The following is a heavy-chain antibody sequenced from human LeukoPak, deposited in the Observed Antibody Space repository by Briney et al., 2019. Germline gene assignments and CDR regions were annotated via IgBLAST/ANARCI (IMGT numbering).Heavy chain of an antibody. CDR2: ISWNSGSI. J-gene: IGHJ5*02. D-gene: IGHD3-3*01. Sequence: GGSLRLSCAASGFTFDDYAMHWVRQAPGKGLEWVSGISWNSGSIGYADSVKGRFTISRGNAKNSLYLQMNSLRAEDTALYYCAKDSGGTYYDFWSAFDLWGQGTLVTVSS. V-gene: IGHV3-9*01. CDR3: AKDSGGTYYDFWSAFDL. CDR1: GFTFDDYA.